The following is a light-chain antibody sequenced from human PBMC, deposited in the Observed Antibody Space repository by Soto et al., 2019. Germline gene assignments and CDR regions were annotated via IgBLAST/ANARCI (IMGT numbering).Light chain of an antibody. Sequence: QSALTQPASGSGSPGQSITISCTGTSSDVGGYNHVSWYQQYPGKAPKVKIYEVNNRPSGVSNRFSGSKSGNTASLTISGLQPEDEADYYCSSYTSSDTWVFGGGTKLTVL. CDR1: SSDVGGYNH. J-gene: IGLJ3*02. V-gene: IGLV2-14*01. CDR3: SSYTSSDTWV. CDR2: EVN.